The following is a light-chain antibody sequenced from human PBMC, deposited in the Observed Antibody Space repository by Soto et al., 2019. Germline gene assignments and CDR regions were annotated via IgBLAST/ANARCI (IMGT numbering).Light chain of an antibody. Sequence: DIQMTQSPSSLSASLGDRVTITCQASQDIRYYLTWYQQKTGQAPKLLIYDASQLETGVTSRFSGSGSGTDFTFTINSLQPEDIATYYCQHYNSLPITFGQGTRLEIK. CDR3: QHYNSLPIT. CDR2: DAS. V-gene: IGKV1-33*01. J-gene: IGKJ5*01. CDR1: QDIRYY.